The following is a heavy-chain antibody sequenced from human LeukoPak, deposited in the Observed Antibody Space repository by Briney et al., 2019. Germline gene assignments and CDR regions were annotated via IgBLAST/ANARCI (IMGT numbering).Heavy chain of an antibody. CDR2: ITSSGGST. V-gene: IGHV3-64D*09. Sequence: GGSLRLSCSASGFTFSSYAMHWVRQAPGKGLEYVSVITSSGGSTFYADSVKGRFTISRDNSKDTLYLQMSSLRAEDTGVYYCVKGLVVVTTRVDAFDIWGQGTLVTVSS. CDR3: VKGLVVVTTRVDAFDI. D-gene: IGHD2-21*02. CDR1: GFTFSSYA. J-gene: IGHJ3*02.